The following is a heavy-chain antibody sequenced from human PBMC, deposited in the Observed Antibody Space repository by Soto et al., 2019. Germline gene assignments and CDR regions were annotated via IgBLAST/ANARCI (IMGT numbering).Heavy chain of an antibody. D-gene: IGHD2-2*01. CDR1: GFTFSSYA. CDR2: IRSSGGSST. V-gene: IGHV3-23*01. Sequence: EVQLLESGGGLVQPGGSLRLSCAASGFTFSSYAMSWVRQAPGKGLEWVSGIRSSGGSSTYYADSVKGRFIISRDNSTNALYLQLNSLGAEDTAIYYCAKTALEFQLPSEYFFDYWGQGNLVTVSS. J-gene: IGHJ4*02. CDR3: AKTALEFQLPSEYFFDY.